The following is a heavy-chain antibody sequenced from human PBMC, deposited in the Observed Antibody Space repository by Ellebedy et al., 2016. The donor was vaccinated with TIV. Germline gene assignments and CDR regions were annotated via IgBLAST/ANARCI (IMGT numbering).Heavy chain of an antibody. CDR3: AKVRVWYGDAVNS. CDR1: GFSFSTYA. Sequence: LSLTCAASGFSFSTYAMIWVRQAPGKGLEWVSSASDGGHGTDYAASVEGRFTISRDHSQSTIYLQMDSLRADDTAVYYCAKVRVWYGDAVNSWGPGTRVTVSS. CDR2: ASDGGHGT. V-gene: IGHV3-23*01. D-gene: IGHD3-10*01. J-gene: IGHJ4*02.